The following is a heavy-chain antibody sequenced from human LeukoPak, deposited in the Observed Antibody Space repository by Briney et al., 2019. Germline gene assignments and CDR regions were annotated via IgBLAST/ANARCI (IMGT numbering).Heavy chain of an antibody. V-gene: IGHV3-23*01. D-gene: IGHD3-10*01. J-gene: IGHJ4*02. CDR1: GFTFSSYA. CDR2: ISGSGGST. Sequence: GGSLRLSCAASGFTFSSYAMSWVRQAPGKGREWVSAISGSGGSTYYADSVKGRFTISRDNSKNTLYLQMNSLRAEDTAVYYCAKDVLDYYGSGSSFDYWGQGTLVTVSS. CDR3: AKDVLDYYGSGSSFDY.